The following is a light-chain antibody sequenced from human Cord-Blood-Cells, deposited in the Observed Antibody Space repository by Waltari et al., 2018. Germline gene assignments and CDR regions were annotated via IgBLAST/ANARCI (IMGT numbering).Light chain of an antibody. J-gene: IGKJ4*01. CDR3: QQYYSTPLT. Sequence: DIVMTPSPAPLAVSLGESANSNCHSRQGVLYSSNNKNYLAWYQQKPGQPPKLLIYWASTRESGVPDRFSGSGSGTDFTLTISSLQAEDVAVYYCQQYYSTPLTFGGGTKVEIK. V-gene: IGKV4-1*01. CDR2: WAS. CDR1: QGVLYSSNNKNY.